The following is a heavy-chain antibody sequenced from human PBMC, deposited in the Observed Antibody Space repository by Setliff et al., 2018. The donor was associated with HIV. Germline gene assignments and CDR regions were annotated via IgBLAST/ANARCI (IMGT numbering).Heavy chain of an antibody. J-gene: IGHJ5*02. CDR3: ARARLQGIVTAVGPRDNCLDP. D-gene: IGHD1-26*01. CDR2: ISAYTGHT. V-gene: IGHV1-18*01. CDR1: GYGFINYG. Sequence: ASVKVSCKASGYGFINYGISWVRQAPGQGPEWMGWISAYTGHTDYAPRLLGRVTMTTDTSTSTAYMELRSLTSDDTAVYYCARARLQGIVTAVGPRDNCLDPWGQGTRVTVSS.